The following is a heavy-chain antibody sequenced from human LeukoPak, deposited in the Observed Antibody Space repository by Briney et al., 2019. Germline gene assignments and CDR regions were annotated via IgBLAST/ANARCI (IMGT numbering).Heavy chain of an antibody. V-gene: IGHV1-2*06. CDR1: GYTFTGYH. CDR3: ARSEYDFWSGYLFDS. J-gene: IGHJ5*01. D-gene: IGHD3-3*01. Sequence: ASVKVSCKASGYTFTGYHMHWVRQAPGQGLEWMGRINPNSGDTNYAQKFQGRVTMTRDTSATTAYMELSSLRSEDTAVYYCARSEYDFWSGYLFDSWGQGTLVTVSS. CDR2: INPNSGDT.